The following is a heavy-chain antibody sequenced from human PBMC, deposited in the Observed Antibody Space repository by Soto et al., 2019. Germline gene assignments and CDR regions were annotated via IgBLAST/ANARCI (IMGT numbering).Heavy chain of an antibody. CDR1: GFTFSSYA. V-gene: IGHV3-23*01. CDR2: ISGSAGST. Sequence: EIQLLESGGALVQPGGSLRLSCAASGFTFSSYAMTWVRQAPGKGLEWVSGISGSAGSTHYADSVKGLSIISRDNSKTTLSLQINNLRAEDTAVYYCARVSLGASTIADYSYYGMDVWGQGTTVTVSS. D-gene: IGHD1-26*01. J-gene: IGHJ6*02. CDR3: ARVSLGASTIADYSYYGMDV.